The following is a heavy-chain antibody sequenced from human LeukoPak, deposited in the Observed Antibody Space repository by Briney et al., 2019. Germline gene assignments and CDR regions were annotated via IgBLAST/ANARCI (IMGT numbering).Heavy chain of an antibody. D-gene: IGHD2-2*02. CDR2: IIPIFGTA. Sequence: SVKVSCKASGGTFISYAISWVRQAPGQGLEWMGGIIPIFGTANYAQKFQGRVTITADESTSTAYMELSSLRSEDTAVYYCARVYTLSFATAAFDYWGQGTLVTVSS. V-gene: IGHV1-69*13. CDR3: ARVYTLSFATAAFDY. J-gene: IGHJ4*02. CDR1: GGTFISYA.